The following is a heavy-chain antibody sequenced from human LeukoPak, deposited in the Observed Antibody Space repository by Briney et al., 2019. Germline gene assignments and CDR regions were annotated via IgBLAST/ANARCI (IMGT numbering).Heavy chain of an antibody. J-gene: IGHJ4*02. D-gene: IGHD3-10*01. CDR2: IYYSGST. V-gene: IGHV4-39*01. CDR3: ARHTPSYYGSGSYYGGKQFDY. Sequence: SETLSLTCTVSGGSISSSSYYWGWIRQPPGKGLEWIGSIYYSGSTYYNPSLKSRVTISVDTSKNQFSLKLSSVTAADTAVYYCARHTPSYYGSGSYYGGKQFDYWGQGTLVTVSS. CDR1: GGSISSSSYY.